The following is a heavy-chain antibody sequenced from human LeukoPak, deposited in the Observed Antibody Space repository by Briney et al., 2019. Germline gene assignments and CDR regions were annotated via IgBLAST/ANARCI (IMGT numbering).Heavy chain of an antibody. Sequence: GGSLRLSCAASGFPFSSYSMTWIRQAPGKGLEWVANIKPDGTTKFYVDSVKGRFTISRDNALNSQYLQMNSLRAEDTAIYYCARSIPYGTTWYGRSDYWGQGTLVTVSS. CDR3: ARSIPYGTTWYGRSDY. CDR2: IKPDGTTK. V-gene: IGHV3-7*03. J-gene: IGHJ4*02. CDR1: GFPFSSYS. D-gene: IGHD6-13*01.